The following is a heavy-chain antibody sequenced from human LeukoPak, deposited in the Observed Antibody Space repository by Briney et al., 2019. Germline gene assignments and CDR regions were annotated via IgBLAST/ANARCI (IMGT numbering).Heavy chain of an antibody. CDR1: GGSISSSSYY. D-gene: IGHD6-13*01. CDR3: ARSEYIAAANN. V-gene: IGHV4-39*07. CDR2: IYYSGST. Sequence: PSETLSLTCTVSGGSISSSSYYWGWIRQPPGKGLEWIGSIYYSGSTYYNPSLKSRVTISVDTSKNQFSLKLSSVTAADTAVYYCARSEYIAAANNWGQGTLVTVSS. J-gene: IGHJ4*02.